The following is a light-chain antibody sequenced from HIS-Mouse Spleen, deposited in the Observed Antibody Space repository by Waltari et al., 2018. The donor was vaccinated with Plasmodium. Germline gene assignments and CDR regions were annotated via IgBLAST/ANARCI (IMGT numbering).Light chain of an antibody. J-gene: IGKJ1*01. Sequence: ELVLTQSPATLSWSPGERATLSCRASPSVSSSYLAWYQQKPGQAPRLLIYGASSRATGIPDRFSGSGSGTDFTLTISRLEPEDFAVYYCQQYGSSPWTFGQGTKVEIK. CDR3: QQYGSSPWT. CDR1: PSVSSSY. CDR2: GAS. V-gene: IGKV3-20*01.